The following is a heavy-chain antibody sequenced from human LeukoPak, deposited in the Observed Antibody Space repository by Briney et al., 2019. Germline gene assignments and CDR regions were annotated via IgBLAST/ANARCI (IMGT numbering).Heavy chain of an antibody. CDR1: GYTFTSYG. CDR2: ISAYNGNT. CDR3: ARGDFWSGYYISSSWYNWFDP. Sequence: ASVKVSCKASGYTFTSYGISWVRQAPGQGLEWMGWISAYNGNTNYAQKLQGRVTMTTDTSTSTAYMELSSLRSEDTAVYYCARGDFWSGYYISSSWYNWFDPWGQGTLVTVSS. D-gene: IGHD3-3*01. V-gene: IGHV1-18*01. J-gene: IGHJ5*02.